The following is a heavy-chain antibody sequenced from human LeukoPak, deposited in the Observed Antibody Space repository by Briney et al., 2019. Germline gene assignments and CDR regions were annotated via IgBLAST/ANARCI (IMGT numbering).Heavy chain of an antibody. CDR2: IYYSGST. D-gene: IGHD6-19*01. CDR1: GGSISSSRYY. V-gene: IGHV4-39*01. CDR3: ARAKFPGGAVAGTFDY. Sequence: SETLSLTCTVSGGSISSSRYYWGWIRQPPGMGLEWIGSIYYSGSTYYNPSLKSRVTISVDTSKNQFSLKLSSVTAADTAVYYCARAKFPGGAVAGTFDYWGQGTLVTVYS. J-gene: IGHJ4*02.